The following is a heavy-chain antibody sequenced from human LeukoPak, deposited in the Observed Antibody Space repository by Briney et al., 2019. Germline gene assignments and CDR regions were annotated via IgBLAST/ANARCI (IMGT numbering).Heavy chain of an antibody. J-gene: IGHJ4*02. CDR2: ISSDGSNK. CDR3: ARDYGGNALDY. V-gene: IGHV3-30-3*01. CDR1: GFTFSNYA. D-gene: IGHD4-23*01. Sequence: GRSLRLSCAASGFTFSNYAMHWVRQAPGKGLEWVAVISSDGSNKYYADSVKGRFTISRDNSKNTLYLQMNSLRAEDTAVYYCARDYGGNALDYWGQGTLVTVSS.